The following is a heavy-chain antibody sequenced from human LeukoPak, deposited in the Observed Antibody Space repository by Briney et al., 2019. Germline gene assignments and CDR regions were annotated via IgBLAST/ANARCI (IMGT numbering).Heavy chain of an antibody. V-gene: IGHV3-30*18. CDR2: ISYDGSNK. CDR3: AKQSVGATYYYYYGMDV. Sequence: GGSLRLSCAASGFTFSSYGMHWVRQAPGKGLEWVAVISYDGSNKYYADPVKGRFTISRDNSKNTLYLQMNSLRAEDTAVYYCAKQSVGATYYYYYGMDVWGQGTTLTVSS. D-gene: IGHD1-26*01. J-gene: IGHJ6*02. CDR1: GFTFSSYG.